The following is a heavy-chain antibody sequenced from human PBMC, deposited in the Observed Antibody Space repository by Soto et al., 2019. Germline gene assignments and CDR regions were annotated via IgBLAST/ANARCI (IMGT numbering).Heavy chain of an antibody. CDR2: IYYSGST. Sequence: SETLSLTCTVSGGSISSYYWSWIRQPPGKGLEWIGYIYYSGSTNYNPSLKSRVTISVDTSKNQFSLKLSSVTAADTAVYYCARDGVDYYGSGYAFDIWGQGTMVTV. V-gene: IGHV4-59*01. CDR1: GGSISSYY. J-gene: IGHJ3*02. D-gene: IGHD3-10*01. CDR3: ARDGVDYYGSGYAFDI.